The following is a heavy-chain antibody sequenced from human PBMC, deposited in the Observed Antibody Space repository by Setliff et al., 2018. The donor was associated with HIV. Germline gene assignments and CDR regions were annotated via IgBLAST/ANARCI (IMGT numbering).Heavy chain of an antibody. CDR3: ARGDTYYHDSSGYVKSALDCFDI. D-gene: IGHD3-22*01. J-gene: IGHJ3*02. CDR2: IYTSGST. V-gene: IGHV4-4*08. CDR1: GGSISSYY. Sequence: SETLSLTCTVSGGSISSYYWSWIRQPPGKGLEWIGYIYTSGSTNYNPSLKSRVTISVDTSKNQFSLKLSSVTAADTAVYYCARGDTYYHDSSGYVKSALDCFDIWGQGTMVTVS.